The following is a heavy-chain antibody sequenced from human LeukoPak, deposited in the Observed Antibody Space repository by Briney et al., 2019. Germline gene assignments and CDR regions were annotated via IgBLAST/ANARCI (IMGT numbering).Heavy chain of an antibody. D-gene: IGHD1-26*01. J-gene: IGHJ4*02. Sequence: GSLRLSCAASGFTFSSYAMYWVRQAPGKGLEWIGYIYYSGSTNYNPSLKSRVTISVDTSKNQFSLKLSSVTAADTAVYYCARATSGSYHVDLDYWGQGTLVTVSS. CDR1: GFTFSSYA. CDR3: ARATSGSYHVDLDY. CDR2: IYYSGST. V-gene: IGHV4-59*01.